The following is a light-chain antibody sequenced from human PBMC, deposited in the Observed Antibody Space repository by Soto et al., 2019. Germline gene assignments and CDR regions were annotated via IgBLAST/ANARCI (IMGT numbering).Light chain of an antibody. J-gene: IGKJ4*01. CDR2: GAS. V-gene: IGKV3-15*01. Sequence: EIVMTHSPATLSVSPCEGATLSCRASQSVRGNLAWYQQKPGQAPRLLIYGASTWATGIPARLSGSGSGTEFTLTISSLQSEDFAVYYCQQRSNWPRTFGGGTKVDIK. CDR3: QQRSNWPRT. CDR1: QSVRGN.